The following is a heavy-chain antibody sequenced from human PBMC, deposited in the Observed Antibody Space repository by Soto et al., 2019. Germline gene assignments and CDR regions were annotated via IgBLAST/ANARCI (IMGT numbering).Heavy chain of an antibody. D-gene: IGHD2-15*01. J-gene: IGHJ4*02. CDR3: ARTEAYCSGGSCYYSDY. CDR2: IYHSGST. CDR1: GGSISSSNW. V-gene: IGHV4-4*02. Sequence: QVQLQESGPGLVKPSGTLSLTCAVSGGSISSSNWWSWVRQPPGKGLEWIGEIYHSGSTNYNPSLKIRVTISVDKSKNQSSLKLSSVTAADTAVYYCARTEAYCSGGSCYYSDYWGQGTLVTVSS.